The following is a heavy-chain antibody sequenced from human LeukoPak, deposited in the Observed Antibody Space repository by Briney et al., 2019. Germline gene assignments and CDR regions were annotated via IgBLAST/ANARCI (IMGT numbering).Heavy chain of an antibody. Sequence: GRSLRLSCAASGFTFDDCSMHWVRHAPGKGLEWVSGIYWNSDNIGYADSVKGRFIISRDNAKNSLYLQMNSLRAEDTALYYCVKDMRSGWSISFDSWGQGTLVTVSS. CDR3: VKDMRSGWSISFDS. CDR2: IYWNSDNI. V-gene: IGHV3-9*01. J-gene: IGHJ4*02. D-gene: IGHD6-19*01. CDR1: GFTFDDCS.